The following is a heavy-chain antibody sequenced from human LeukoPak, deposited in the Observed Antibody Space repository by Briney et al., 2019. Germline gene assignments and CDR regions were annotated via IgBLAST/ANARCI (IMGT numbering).Heavy chain of an antibody. J-gene: IGHJ4*02. CDR1: GFTFDDYA. D-gene: IGHD2-2*01. CDR3: AKTDCSSTSCYVDY. V-gene: IGHV3-9*01. Sequence: PGRSLRLSCAASGFTFDDYAMHWVRQAPGKGLEWVSGISWNSGSIGYADSVKGRFTISRDNAKNSLYLQMNSLRAEDTALYYCAKTDCSSTSCYVDYWGQGTLVTVSS. CDR2: ISWNSGSI.